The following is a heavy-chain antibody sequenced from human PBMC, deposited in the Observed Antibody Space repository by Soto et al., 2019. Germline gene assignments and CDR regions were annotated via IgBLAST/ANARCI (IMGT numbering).Heavy chain of an antibody. J-gene: IGHJ5*02. V-gene: IGHV3-23*01. Sequence: GGSLRLSCLPSGFTFSSYAMSWVRQAPGKGLEWVASISGGGDTTYYADFVKGRFTISRDTSKHTVYMEMKSLRADDTAVYYCVKGQNWFDPWGQGTQVTVSS. CDR3: VKGQNWFDP. CDR1: GFTFSSYA. CDR2: ISGGGDTT.